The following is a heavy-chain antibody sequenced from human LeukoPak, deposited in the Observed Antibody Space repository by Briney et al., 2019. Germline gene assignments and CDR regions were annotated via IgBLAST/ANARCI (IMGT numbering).Heavy chain of an antibody. J-gene: IGHJ4*02. CDR3: ARNKEWELLVRY. CDR1: GFTVSSNY. CDR2: IYSGGST. Sequence: GGSLRLSCAASGFTVSSNYMSWVRQAPGKGLEWVSVIYSGGSTYYAASVKGRFTISRDNSKNTLYLQMNSLRAEDTAVYYCARNKEWELLVRYWGQGTLVTVSS. V-gene: IGHV3-66*02. D-gene: IGHD1-26*01.